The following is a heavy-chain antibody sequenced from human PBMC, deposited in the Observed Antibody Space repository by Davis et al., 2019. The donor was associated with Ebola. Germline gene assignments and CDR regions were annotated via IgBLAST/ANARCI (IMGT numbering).Heavy chain of an antibody. CDR3: AKDGNHIVATISIDY. CDR1: GFTFDDYA. V-gene: IGHV3-9*01. CDR2: ISWNSGSI. J-gene: IGHJ4*02. D-gene: IGHD5-12*01. Sequence: PGGSLRLSCAASGFTFDDYAMHWVRQAPGKGLEWVSGISWNSGSIGYADSVKGRFTISRDNAKNSLYLQMNSLRAEDTALYYCAKDGNHIVATISIDYWGQGTLVTVSS.